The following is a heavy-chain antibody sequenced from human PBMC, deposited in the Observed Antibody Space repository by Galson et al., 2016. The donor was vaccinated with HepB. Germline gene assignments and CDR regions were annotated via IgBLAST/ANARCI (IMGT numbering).Heavy chain of an antibody. CDR1: GYSFTTYW. J-gene: IGHJ4*02. CDR3: ARRKNYAPDY. CDR2: IYPGDSDT. Sequence: QSGAEVKKPGESLKISCKASGYSFTTYWIGWVRQVPGKGLEWVGIIYPGDSDTRYSPSFQAQVTISADRSISTAYLPWSSLKASDTAMYYCARRKNYAPDYWGQGTLVTVAS. D-gene: IGHD1-7*01. V-gene: IGHV5-51*01.